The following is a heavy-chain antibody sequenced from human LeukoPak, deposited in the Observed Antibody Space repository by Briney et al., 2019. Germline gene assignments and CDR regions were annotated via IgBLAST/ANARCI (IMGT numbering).Heavy chain of an antibody. Sequence: PGGSLRLSCAVSGFAFGSEAMSWVRQSPARGLEWVASISPGGGTTYYADYVKGRFTISRDNAKNSLYLQMNSLRAEDTALYYCAKDTKYDILNGGEFDYWGQGTLVTVSS. J-gene: IGHJ4*02. V-gene: IGHV3-23*01. D-gene: IGHD3-9*01. CDR2: ISPGGGTT. CDR1: GFAFGSEA. CDR3: AKDTKYDILNGGEFDY.